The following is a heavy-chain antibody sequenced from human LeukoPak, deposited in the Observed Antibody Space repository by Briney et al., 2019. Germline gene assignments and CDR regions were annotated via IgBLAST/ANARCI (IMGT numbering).Heavy chain of an antibody. CDR1: RFTFDDYG. CDR2: IDWNGGST. J-gene: IGHJ6*03. CDR3: ARARGSSTTYYYHYMDV. D-gene: IGHD6-6*01. Sequence: SGGSLRLSCAASRFTFDDYGMSWVRQAPGKGLEWGSGIDWNGGSTGYADSVKGRFTISRDNAKNSLYLQMNSPRAEDTALYYCARARGSSTTYYYHYMDVWGKGTAVTVSS. V-gene: IGHV3-20*04.